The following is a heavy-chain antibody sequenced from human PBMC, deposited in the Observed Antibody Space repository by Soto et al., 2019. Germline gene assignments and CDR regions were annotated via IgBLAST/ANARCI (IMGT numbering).Heavy chain of an antibody. CDR1: GGTFSSYA. Sequence: SVKVSCKASGGTFSSYAISWVRQAPGQGLEWMGGIIPIFGTANYAQKFQGRVTITADKSTSKAYMELSSLRSEDTAVYYCARVSGVAARQRHYYYYGMDVWGQGTTVTVSS. CDR3: ARVSGVAARQRHYYYYGMDV. CDR2: IIPIFGTA. D-gene: IGHD6-6*01. J-gene: IGHJ6*02. V-gene: IGHV1-69*06.